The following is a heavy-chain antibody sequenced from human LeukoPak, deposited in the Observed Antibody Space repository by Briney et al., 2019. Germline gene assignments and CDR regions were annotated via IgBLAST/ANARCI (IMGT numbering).Heavy chain of an antibody. CDR3: ARLPYYYDSSGYYYFSFDY. CDR1: SGSLSDYY. Sequence: SETLSLTCAAYSGSLSDYYWSWIRQPPGKGLEWIGEIYHSGSTNYIPSLKRRVALSVDTSKSQFSLRLRSVTAADTAVYYCARLPYYYDSSGYYYFSFDYWGQGTLVTVSS. D-gene: IGHD3-22*01. CDR2: IYHSGST. V-gene: IGHV4-34*01. J-gene: IGHJ4*02.